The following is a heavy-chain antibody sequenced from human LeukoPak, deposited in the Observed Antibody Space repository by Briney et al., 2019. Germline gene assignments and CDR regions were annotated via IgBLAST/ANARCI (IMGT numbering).Heavy chain of an antibody. V-gene: IGHV4-38-2*01. CDR3: ARRYYYESGGYSDAFDI. Sequence: SETLSLTCAVSGYSLSSGYYWGWIRQPPGKGLEWIGSIYHSGSTYYNPSLKSRVTISVDTSKNQFSLKLRSVTAADTAVYYCARRYYYESGGYSDAFDIWGQGTMVTVSS. CDR2: IYHSGST. D-gene: IGHD3-22*01. CDR1: GYSLSSGYY. J-gene: IGHJ3*02.